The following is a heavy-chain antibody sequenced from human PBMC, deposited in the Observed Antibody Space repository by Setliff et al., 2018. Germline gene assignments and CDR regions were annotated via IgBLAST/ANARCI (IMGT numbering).Heavy chain of an antibody. V-gene: IGHV3-48*02. CDR3: ARGGGQGEIFEF. J-gene: IGHJ3*01. CDR1: QSSFSDHS. D-gene: IGHD3-16*01. CDR2: VNMYGTMA. Sequence: GGSLRLSCAASQSSFSDHSMSWVRRAPGKGLEWISNVNMYGTMAWYAVTVKGRFTISRDNARSSVYLQMNNLRDDDTAVYYCARGGGQGEIFEFWGQGTKVTVSS.